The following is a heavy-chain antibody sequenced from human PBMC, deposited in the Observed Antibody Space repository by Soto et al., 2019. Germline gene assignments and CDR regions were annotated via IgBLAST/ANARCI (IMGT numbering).Heavy chain of an antibody. CDR1: GFTFSSYG. V-gene: IGHV3-33*01. Sequence: QVQLVESGGGVVQPGRSLRLSCAASGFTFSSYGMHWVRQAPGKGLACVAVIWYDGSNTYHVDSLKGRFTTSRDNSKNTLYLQMSSLRAEDTAVYYCARDTIYYSNSSGYFPDAFDIWGQGTMVTVSS. CDR3: ARDTIYYSNSSGYFPDAFDI. CDR2: IWYDGSNT. D-gene: IGHD3-22*01. J-gene: IGHJ3*02.